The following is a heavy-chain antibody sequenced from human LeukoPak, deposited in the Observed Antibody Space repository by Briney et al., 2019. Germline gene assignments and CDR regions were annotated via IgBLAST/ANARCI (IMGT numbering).Heavy chain of an antibody. D-gene: IGHD3-10*01. CDR2: INQDGSAK. CDR3: ASVLWFGGIFFDY. J-gene: IGHJ4*02. CDR1: GVTFSSYW. Sequence: GGSLRLSCAASGVTFSSYWMSWVRQAPGKGLEWVANINQDGSAKYFVDSVKGRFTISRDNAKNSLYLQMNSLRVEDTAVYYCASVLWFGGIFFDYWGQGTLVTVSS. V-gene: IGHV3-7*03.